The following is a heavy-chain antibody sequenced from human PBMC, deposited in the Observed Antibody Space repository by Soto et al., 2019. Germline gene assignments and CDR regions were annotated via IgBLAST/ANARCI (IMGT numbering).Heavy chain of an antibody. CDR3: TQGSNLVI. V-gene: IGHV3-23*01. D-gene: IGHD1-26*01. Sequence: PGGSLRLSCAAAGFIFSNHAMSWVRQAPGKGLEWVSTIRTTGETTYYADSVKGRFTVSRDNSKNTLYVQMNSLRGDDTAVYYCTQGSNLVIWRRGPLVTVSS. J-gene: IGHJ3*02. CDR2: IRTTGETT. CDR1: GFIFSNHA.